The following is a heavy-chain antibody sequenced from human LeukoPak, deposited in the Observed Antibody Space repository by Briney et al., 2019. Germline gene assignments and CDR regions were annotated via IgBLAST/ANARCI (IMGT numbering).Heavy chain of an antibody. CDR3: ARSCSGGSCYHDY. D-gene: IGHD2-15*01. Sequence: SETLSLTCDVSVYSIANGYYWDWIRQPPGKGLEWIGSIYRTGSTDYYPSLKSRVTISVDTSKNQFSLKLSSVTAADTAVYYCARSCSGGSCYHDYWGQGSLVTVSS. V-gene: IGHV4-38-2*01. CDR2: IYRTGST. CDR1: VYSIANGYY. J-gene: IGHJ4*02.